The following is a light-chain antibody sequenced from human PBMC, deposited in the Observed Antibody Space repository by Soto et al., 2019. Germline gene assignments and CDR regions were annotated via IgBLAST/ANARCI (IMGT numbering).Light chain of an antibody. CDR1: ASDVGGYNS. CDR2: EVT. Sequence: QSALTQPPSASGSPGQSVTISCTGTASDVGGYNSVSWYQQHPGKAPKLIIYEVTKRPSGVPDRFSGSRSGYTASLTVSGLLAEDEAAYYCSSHAGIINVIFGGGTKLTVL. V-gene: IGLV2-8*01. CDR3: SSHAGIINVI. J-gene: IGLJ2*01.